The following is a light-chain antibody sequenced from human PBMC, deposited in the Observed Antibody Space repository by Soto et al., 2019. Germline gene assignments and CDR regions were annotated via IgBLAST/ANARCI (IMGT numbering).Light chain of an antibody. Sequence: ENVLTRSPGTLPWCPSKSGTLSVKASQSVSLYLAWYQHKPGQAPRLLIYGASSRSAGIPDRFSGSGSGTDFSLTISRLEPEDLSVYFSEKYGSSPRAVGQGTKVDIK. CDR2: GAS. CDR3: EKYGSSPRA. V-gene: IGKV3-20*01. J-gene: IGKJ1*01. CDR1: QSVSLY.